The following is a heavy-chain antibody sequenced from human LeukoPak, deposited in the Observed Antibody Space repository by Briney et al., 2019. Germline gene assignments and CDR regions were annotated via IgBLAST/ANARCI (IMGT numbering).Heavy chain of an antibody. V-gene: IGHV4-59*01. J-gene: IGHJ3*02. CDR1: GGSISGYY. Sequence: PSETLSLTCTVSGGSISGYYWSWIRQPPGKGLEWIGYIYYSGRTNYNPSLKSRVTISVDTSKNQFSLNLSSVTAADTAVYYCARAGYYDTSGLGRAFEIWGQGTMVTVSS. D-gene: IGHD3-22*01. CDR2: IYYSGRT. CDR3: ARAGYYDTSGLGRAFEI.